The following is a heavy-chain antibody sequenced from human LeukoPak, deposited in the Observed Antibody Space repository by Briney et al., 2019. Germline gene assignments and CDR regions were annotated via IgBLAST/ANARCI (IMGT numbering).Heavy chain of an antibody. V-gene: IGHV3-30-3*01. CDR3: ARGGQQQLVPAEYFQH. CDR2: ISYDGSNK. D-gene: IGHD6-13*01. J-gene: IGHJ1*01. Sequence: GGSLRLSCAASGFTFSSYAMHWVRQAPGKGLEWVAVISYDGSNKYYADSVKARFTISRDNSKNTLYLQMNSLRAEDTAVYYCARGGQQQLVPAEYFQHWGQGTLVTVSS. CDR1: GFTFSSYA.